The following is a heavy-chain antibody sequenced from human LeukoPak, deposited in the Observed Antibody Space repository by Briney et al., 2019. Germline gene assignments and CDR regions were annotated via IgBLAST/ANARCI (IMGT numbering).Heavy chain of an antibody. CDR3: AREAPDHLGYYYYGMDV. CDR1: GGSISSGGYY. V-gene: IGHV4-30-2*01. D-gene: IGHD3-16*01. Sequence: PSETLSLTCTVSGGSISSGGYYWSWIRQPPGKGLEWIGYIYHSGSTSYNPSLKSRVTISGDRSDNQFSLNLSSVTAADTAVYYCAREAPDHLGYYYYGMDVWGQGTTVTVSS. J-gene: IGHJ6*02. CDR2: IYHSGST.